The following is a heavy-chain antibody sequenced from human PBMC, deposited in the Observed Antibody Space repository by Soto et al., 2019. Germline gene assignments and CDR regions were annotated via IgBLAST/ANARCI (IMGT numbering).Heavy chain of an antibody. CDR3: ARGYDFWSGYYHNNWFDP. CDR1: GGSISSSSYY. V-gene: IGHV4-39*01. Sequence: SETLSLTCTVSGGSISSSSYYWGWIRQPPGKGLEWIGSIYYSGSTYYNPSLKSRVTISVDTSKNQFSLKLSSVTAADTAVYYCARGYDFWSGYYHNNWFDPWGQGTLVTVSS. CDR2: IYYSGST. J-gene: IGHJ5*02. D-gene: IGHD3-3*01.